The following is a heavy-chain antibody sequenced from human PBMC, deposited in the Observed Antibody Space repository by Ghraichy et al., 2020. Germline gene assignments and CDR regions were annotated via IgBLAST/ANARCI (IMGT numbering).Heavy chain of an antibody. D-gene: IGHD3-22*01. V-gene: IGHV1-2*02. Sequence: ASVKVSCKASGYIFTGYYMHWVRQAPGQGLEWMGWINPNSGATNYAQKFQGRVTMTRDTSISTAYMQLTRLRSDDTAVYYCAREYYYNNSNFDNWGQGTLVTVSS. J-gene: IGHJ4*02. CDR2: INPNSGAT. CDR3: AREYYYNNSNFDN. CDR1: GYIFTGYY.